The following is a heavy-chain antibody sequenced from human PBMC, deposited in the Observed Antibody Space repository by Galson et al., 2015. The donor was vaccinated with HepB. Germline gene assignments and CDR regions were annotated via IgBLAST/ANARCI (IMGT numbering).Heavy chain of an antibody. V-gene: IGHV6-1*01. CDR1: GDSVSSNSAA. CDR2: TYYRSKWYN. D-gene: IGHD6-13*01. CDR3: ARAGYSSSWYEGEYYYGMDV. Sequence: CAISGDSVSSNSAAWYWIRQSPSRGLEWLGRTYYRSKWYNDYAVSVKSRITINPDASKNQFSLQLNSVTPEDTAVYYCARAGYSSSWYEGEYYYGMDVWGQGTTVTVSS. J-gene: IGHJ6*02.